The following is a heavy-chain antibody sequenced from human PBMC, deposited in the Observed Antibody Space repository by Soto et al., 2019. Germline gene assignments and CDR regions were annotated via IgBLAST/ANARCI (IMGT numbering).Heavy chain of an antibody. CDR1: GGSISSSS. CDR3: ARARFCTSTSCYHYFDF. V-gene: IGHV4-59*01. Sequence: SETLSLTCTVSGGSISSSSWSWIRQPPGRGLEWIGYIYNNGRTDYNPSLKSRVTISVDTSKNHFSLKLSSVTPADTAVYYCARARFCTSTSCYHYFDFWGQGTLVTVSS. D-gene: IGHD2-2*01. J-gene: IGHJ4*02. CDR2: IYNNGRT.